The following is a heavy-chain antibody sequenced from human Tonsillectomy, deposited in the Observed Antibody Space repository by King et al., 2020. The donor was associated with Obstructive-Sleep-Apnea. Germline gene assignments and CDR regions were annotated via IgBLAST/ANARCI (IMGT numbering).Heavy chain of an antibody. CDR1: GGSISSGGYY. D-gene: IGHD3-10*01. CDR2: IYYSGST. V-gene: IGHV4-31*03. Sequence: VQLQESGPGLVKPSQTLSLTCTVSGGSISSGGYYWRWIRPHPGKGLEWIGYIYYSGSTYSNPSLKSRVTISVDTSKDHFSLKLSSVTAADTAVYYCARGQFAGSYYYAFDIWGQGTMVTVSS. J-gene: IGHJ3*02. CDR3: ARGQFAGSYYYAFDI.